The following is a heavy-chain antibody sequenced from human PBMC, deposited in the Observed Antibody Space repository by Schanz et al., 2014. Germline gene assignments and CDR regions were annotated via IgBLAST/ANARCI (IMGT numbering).Heavy chain of an antibody. CDR1: GFTFSSYA. CDR3: VRDTDYHFDY. Sequence: QGQLVESGGGVVQPGRSLRLSCAASGFTFSSYAMHWVRQAPGKGLEWVAVMSYDGSNKYYADSVKGRFTISRDNAKNALYLQMNSLRAEDTAVYYCVRDTDYHFDYWGQGTLVTVSS. V-gene: IGHV3-30-3*01. D-gene: IGHD4-17*01. CDR2: MSYDGSNK. J-gene: IGHJ4*02.